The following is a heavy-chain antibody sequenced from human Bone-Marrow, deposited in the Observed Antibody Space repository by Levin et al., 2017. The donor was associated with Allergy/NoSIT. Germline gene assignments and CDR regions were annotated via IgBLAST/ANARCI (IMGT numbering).Heavy chain of an antibody. V-gene: IGHV6-1*01. D-gene: IGHD5-12*01. CDR2: TYYRSKWFS. CDR1: GDSVSSNRAA. Sequence: SQTLSLTCAISGDSVSSNRAAWNWIRQSPSRGLEWLGRTYYRSKWFSDSAVSVKSRIIIKPDTSKNQFSLQLNSVTPEDTAVYYCAREGGGYSHTALDCWGQGTLVTVSS. CDR3: AREGGGYSHTALDC. J-gene: IGHJ4*02.